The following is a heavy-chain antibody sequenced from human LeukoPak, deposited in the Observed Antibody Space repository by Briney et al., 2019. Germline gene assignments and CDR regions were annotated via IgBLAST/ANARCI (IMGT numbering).Heavy chain of an antibody. CDR2: INHSGST. V-gene: IGHV4-34*01. D-gene: IGHD1-14*01. Sequence: APETLSLSCAVYGGSFSGYYWSWIRQPPGKGLEWIGEINHSGSTNYNPSPKSRVTISVDTSKNQFSLKLSSVTAADTAVYYCARVGIDANYFDYWGQGTLVTVSS. CDR1: GGSFSGYY. CDR3: ARVGIDANYFDY. J-gene: IGHJ4*02.